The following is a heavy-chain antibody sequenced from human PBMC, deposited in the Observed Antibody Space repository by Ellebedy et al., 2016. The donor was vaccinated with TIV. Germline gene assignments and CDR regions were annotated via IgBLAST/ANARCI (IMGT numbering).Heavy chain of an antibody. CDR3: FLRIRRGY. V-gene: IGHV3-48*02. Sequence: GESLKISCAASGFTFNYFWMNWVRQAPGKGLEWVSYISGSSSRIYYADSVKGRFTISRDNAKNSLYLQMNSLRDEDTAVYYCFLRIRRGYWGQGTLVTVSS. CDR2: ISGSSSRI. CDR1: GFTFNYFW. J-gene: IGHJ4*02. D-gene: IGHD2/OR15-2a*01.